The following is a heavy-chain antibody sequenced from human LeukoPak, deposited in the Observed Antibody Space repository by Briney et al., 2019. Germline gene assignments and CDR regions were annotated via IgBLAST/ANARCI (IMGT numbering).Heavy chain of an antibody. V-gene: IGHV5-51*01. Sequence: GESLKISCKGSGYSFTSYWIGWVRPMPGKGLEWMGIIYPGDSDTRYSPFFQGQVTISADKSISTAYLQWSSLKASDTAMYYCARRPGVAATRDAFDIWGQGTMVTVSS. J-gene: IGHJ3*02. CDR3: ARRPGVAATRDAFDI. CDR1: GYSFTSYW. CDR2: IYPGDSDT. D-gene: IGHD2-15*01.